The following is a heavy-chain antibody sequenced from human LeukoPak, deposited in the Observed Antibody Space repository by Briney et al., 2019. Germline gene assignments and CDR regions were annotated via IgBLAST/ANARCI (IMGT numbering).Heavy chain of an antibody. J-gene: IGHJ4*02. CDR3: ARGPDYDSSGYPY. Sequence: GASVKVSCKASGYTFTSYSMNWIRQAPGQGLEWMGWINTNTGNPTYAPGFTGRFLFSLDTSVSTAYLQISSLKTEDTAVYYCARGPDYDSSGYPYWGQGTLVTVSS. V-gene: IGHV7-4-1*02. D-gene: IGHD3-22*01. CDR1: GYTFTSYS. CDR2: INTNTGNP.